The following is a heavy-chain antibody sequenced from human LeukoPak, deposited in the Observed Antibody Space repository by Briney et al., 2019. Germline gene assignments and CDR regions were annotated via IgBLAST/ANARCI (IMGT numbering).Heavy chain of an antibody. D-gene: IGHD6-6*01. J-gene: IGHJ3*02. Sequence: GGSLKISCKGSGYSFTSNWIGWVRQMPGKGLEWMGIIYPGDSDTRYSPSFQGQVTISADKSTGTAYLQWSSLKASDSAMYYCARTEQLGLVSGFDTWGQGTMVTVSS. CDR2: IYPGDSDT. CDR1: GYSFTSNW. CDR3: ARTEQLGLVSGFDT. V-gene: IGHV5-51*01.